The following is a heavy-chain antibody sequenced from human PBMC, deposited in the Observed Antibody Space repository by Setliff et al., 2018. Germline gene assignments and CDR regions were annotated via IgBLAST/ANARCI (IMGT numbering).Heavy chain of an antibody. V-gene: IGHV3-48*03. CDR2: IRPDGSET. CDR1: GFIFKNYE. D-gene: IGHD2-15*01. J-gene: IGHJ5*02. CDR3: ARVNRQDVYGNDWFDP. Sequence: PGGSLRLSCAASGFIFKNYEMNWVRQAPGKGLEWISDIRPDGSETHYADSVKGRFTISRNNARNTLHLQMQNLGVEDTAVYYCARVNRQDVYGNDWFDPWGQGTLVTVSS.